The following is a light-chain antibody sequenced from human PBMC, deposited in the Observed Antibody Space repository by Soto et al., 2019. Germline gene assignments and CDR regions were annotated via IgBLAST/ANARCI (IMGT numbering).Light chain of an antibody. Sequence: TVLTQSPGTLSLSPGERATLSCRASQSVSSSYLAWYQQKPGQAPRLLIYAASSRATGIPDRFSGSGSGTDFTLTISRLEPEDFAVYYCQQYGGSPQYTFGQGTKVEIK. CDR3: QQYGGSPQYT. CDR2: AAS. V-gene: IGKV3-20*01. J-gene: IGKJ2*01. CDR1: QSVSSSY.